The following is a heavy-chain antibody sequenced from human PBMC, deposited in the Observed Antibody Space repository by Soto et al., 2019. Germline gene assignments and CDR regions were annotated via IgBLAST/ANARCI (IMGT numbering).Heavy chain of an antibody. J-gene: IGHJ5*02. D-gene: IGHD2-15*01. V-gene: IGHV4-38-2*01. Sequence: PSETLSLTCAVSGYSINSGYYWGWIRQPPGKGLEWIGSIYHSGSTYYNPSLKSRVTISVDTSKNQFSLELSSVTAADTAVYYCARVVYSFLNWFDPWGQGTLVTVSS. CDR3: ARVVYSFLNWFDP. CDR2: IYHSGST. CDR1: GYSINSGYY.